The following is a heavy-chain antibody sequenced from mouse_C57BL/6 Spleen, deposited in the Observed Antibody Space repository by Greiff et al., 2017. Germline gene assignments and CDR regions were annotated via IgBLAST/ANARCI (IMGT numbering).Heavy chain of an antibody. D-gene: IGHD1-1*01. CDR3: ARRTFYYYGSSSYYAMDY. CDR1: GYTFTSYW. Sequence: QVQLQQPGAELVMPGASVKLSCKASGYTFTSYWMHWVKQRPGQGLEWIGEIDPSDSYTNYNQKFKGKSTLTVDKYSSTAYMQLSSLTSEDSAVYYCARRTFYYYGSSSYYAMDYWGQGTSVTVSS. CDR2: IDPSDSYT. J-gene: IGHJ4*01. V-gene: IGHV1-69*01.